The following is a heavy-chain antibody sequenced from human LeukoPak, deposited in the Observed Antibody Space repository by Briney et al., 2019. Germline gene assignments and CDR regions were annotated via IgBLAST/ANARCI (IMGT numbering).Heavy chain of an antibody. J-gene: IGHJ4*02. CDR2: INSDGSWT. CDR1: GNYW. V-gene: IGHV3-74*01. CDR3: AKLTPAAGTFLDY. Sequence: PGGSLRLSCAASGNYWMHWVRQVPGKGLVWVSHINSDGSWTSYADSVKGRFTISRDNSKNTLYLQMNSLRAEDTAVYYCAKLTPAAGTFLDYWGQGTLVTVSS. D-gene: IGHD6-13*01.